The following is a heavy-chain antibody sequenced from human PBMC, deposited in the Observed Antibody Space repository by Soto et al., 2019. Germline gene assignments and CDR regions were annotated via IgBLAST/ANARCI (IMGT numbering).Heavy chain of an antibody. CDR1: GFIFSNYV. Sequence: EVQLVDSGGGLVQPGGSLRLSCAASGFIFSNYVMSWLRQAPGKGLEWVSSISDSGGTSYYADSVKGRFTISRHNSKNTLYLQTNSLRAEDTAIYYCAKRPRALLTFDYWGQGTLVTVSS. CDR3: AKRPRALLTFDY. D-gene: IGHD1-26*01. V-gene: IGHV3-23*04. CDR2: ISDSGGTS. J-gene: IGHJ4*02.